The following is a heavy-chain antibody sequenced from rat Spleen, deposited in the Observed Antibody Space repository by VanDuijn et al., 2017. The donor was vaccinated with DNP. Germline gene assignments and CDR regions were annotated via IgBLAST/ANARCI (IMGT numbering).Heavy chain of an antibody. CDR1: EFTFSDYN. CDR3: ARHDYSALFAY. CDR2: ISTGSVTT. D-gene: IGHD1-1*01. Sequence: EVHLVESGGGLVQPGRSLKLSCAASEFTFSDYNMAWIRQAPTKGLEWVASISTGSVTTYYRASVKGRFTISRENAKSTLYLQMDSLRSEDTATYYCARHDYSALFAYWGQGTLVTVSS. V-gene: IGHV5-25*01. J-gene: IGHJ3*01.